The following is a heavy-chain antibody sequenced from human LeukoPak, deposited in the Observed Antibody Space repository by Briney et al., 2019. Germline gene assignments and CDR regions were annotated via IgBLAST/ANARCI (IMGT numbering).Heavy chain of an antibody. V-gene: IGHV4-34*01. Sequence: SETLSLTCAVYGGSFSGYYWSWIRQPPGKRLEWIGEINHSGSTNYNPSLKSRVTISVDTSKNQFSLRLSSVTAADTAVYYCARERRDGYKVYFDYWGQGTLVTVSS. J-gene: IGHJ4*02. CDR3: ARERRDGYKVYFDY. CDR2: INHSGST. D-gene: IGHD5-24*01. CDR1: GGSFSGYY.